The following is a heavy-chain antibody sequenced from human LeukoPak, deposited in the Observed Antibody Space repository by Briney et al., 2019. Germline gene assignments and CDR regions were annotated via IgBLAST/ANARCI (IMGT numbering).Heavy chain of an antibody. CDR1: NYSITSGYY. CDR3: ARVSRGYDILY. CDR2: IYHSGNT. D-gene: IGHD3-9*01. Sequence: SETVSLTCTVSNYSITSGYYWGWIRQPTGKGLEWIGGIYHSGNTYYNPSLKSRVTIPVDTSKNQFSLNLSSVTAADTAVYDCARVSRGYDILYWGQGTLVTVSS. J-gene: IGHJ4*02. V-gene: IGHV4-38-2*02.